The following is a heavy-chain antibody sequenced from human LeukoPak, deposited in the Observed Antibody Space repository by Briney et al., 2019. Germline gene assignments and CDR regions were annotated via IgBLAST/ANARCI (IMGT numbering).Heavy chain of an antibody. CDR1: GGSISSSNW. Sequence: PSETLSLTCAVSGGSISSSNWWSWVRQPPGKGLEWIGEIYHSGSTNYNPSLKSRVTISVDKSKNQFSLKLSSVTAADTAVYYCARVYCSSTSCYGWGRDAFDIWGQGTMVTVSS. J-gene: IGHJ3*02. CDR2: IYHSGST. V-gene: IGHV4-4*02. D-gene: IGHD2-2*01. CDR3: ARVYCSSTSCYGWGRDAFDI.